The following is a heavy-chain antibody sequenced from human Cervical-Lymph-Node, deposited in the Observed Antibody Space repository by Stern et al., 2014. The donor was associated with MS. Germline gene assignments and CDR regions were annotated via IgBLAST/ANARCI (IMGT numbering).Heavy chain of an antibody. V-gene: IGHV4-31*03. CDR3: ARVTEFLRFFYPDY. CDR1: GGAVSSGDRY. Sequence: QLVQSGPGLVKPSQTLSLTCTVSGGAVSSGDRYWSWIRQHPGKGLEWIGYISYSGNTYYNPSLESRVTISMDRSKNQFSLKLRSVTAADTAVYYCARVTEFLRFFYPDYWGQGTLVTVSS. D-gene: IGHD3-3*01. J-gene: IGHJ4*02. CDR2: ISYSGNT.